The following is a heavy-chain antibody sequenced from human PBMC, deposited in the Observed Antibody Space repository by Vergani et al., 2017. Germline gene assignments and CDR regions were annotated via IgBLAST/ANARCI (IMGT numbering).Heavy chain of an antibody. CDR3: ALDCSSTSCRKGGDY. Sequence: VQLLESGGGLVQPGGSLRLSCAASGFTFSSYAMSWVRQAPGKGLEWIGEINHSGSTNYNPSLKSRVTISVDTSKNQFSLKLSSVTAADTAVYYCALDCSSTSCRKGGDYWGQGTLVTVSS. CDR2: INHSGST. J-gene: IGHJ4*02. D-gene: IGHD2-2*01. CDR1: GFTFSSYA. V-gene: IGHV4-34*08.